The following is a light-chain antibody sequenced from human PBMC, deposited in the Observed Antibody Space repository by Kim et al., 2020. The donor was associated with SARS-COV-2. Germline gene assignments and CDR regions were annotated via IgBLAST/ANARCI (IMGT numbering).Light chain of an antibody. CDR3: AAWDDSLSGLWV. Sequence: QRVTISCSGSSSNIGSNYVYWYQQLPGTAPKLLIYSNNQRPSGVPDRFSGSKSGTSASLAISGLRSEDEADYYCAAWDDSLSGLWVFGGGTKVTVL. J-gene: IGLJ3*02. CDR1: SSNIGSNY. V-gene: IGLV1-47*02. CDR2: SNN.